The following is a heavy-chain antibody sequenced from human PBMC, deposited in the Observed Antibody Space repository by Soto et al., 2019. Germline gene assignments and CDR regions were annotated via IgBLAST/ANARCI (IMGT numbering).Heavy chain of an antibody. CDR2: IDPSDSYT. CDR1: GYSFTSYW. V-gene: IGHV5-10-1*03. J-gene: IGHJ5*02. CDR3: ARGGIIAAAGTDNWFDP. D-gene: IGHD6-13*01. Sequence: EVQLVQSGAEVKKPGESLRISCKGSGYSFTSYWISWVRQMPGKGLEWMGRIDPSDSYTNYSPSFQGHVTISADKSISTAYLQWSSLKASDTAMYYCARGGIIAAAGTDNWFDPWGQGTLVTVSS.